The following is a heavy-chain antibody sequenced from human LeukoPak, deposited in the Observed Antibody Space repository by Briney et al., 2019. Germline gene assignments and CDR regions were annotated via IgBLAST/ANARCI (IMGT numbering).Heavy chain of an antibody. CDR1: GFTFSSYW. Sequence: GGSLRLSCAASGFTFSSYWMSWVRQAPGKGLEWVANIKQDGSDKYYVDSVKGRFTISRDNAKNSVYLQMNTLRAEDTALYYCARAVAENWFDPWGQGTLVTVSS. CDR2: IKQDGSDK. V-gene: IGHV3-7*01. D-gene: IGHD6-19*01. CDR3: ARAVAENWFDP. J-gene: IGHJ5*02.